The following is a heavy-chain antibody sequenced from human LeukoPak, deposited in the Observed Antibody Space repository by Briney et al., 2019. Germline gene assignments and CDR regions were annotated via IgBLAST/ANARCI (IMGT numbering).Heavy chain of an antibody. V-gene: IGHV4-39*07. J-gene: IGHJ4*02. CDR1: GDSISNSNYY. D-gene: IGHD2-8*02. CDR2: IYYSGTT. CDR3: ASRYSTGLHFDF. Sequence: NPSETLSLTCTVSGDSISNSNYYWGWIRQPPGKGLEWIGTIYYSGTTYYNPSLKSRVAISVDTSRNQFSLRLDSITAADTAVYYCASRYSTGLHFDFWGQGTLVPVSS.